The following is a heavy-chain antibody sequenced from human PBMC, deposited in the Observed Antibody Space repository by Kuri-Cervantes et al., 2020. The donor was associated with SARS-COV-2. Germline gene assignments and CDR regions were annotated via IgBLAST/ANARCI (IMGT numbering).Heavy chain of an antibody. J-gene: IGHJ5*02. CDR2: IIPIFGIA. CDR1: GGTFSSYA. CDR3: ARGNSSSSHGWFDP. V-gene: IGHV1-69*10. Sequence: SVKVSCKASGGTFSSYAISWVRQAPGQGLEWMGGIIPIFGIANYAQKFQGRVTITADKSTSTAYMELSSLRSEDTAVYYCARGNSSSSHGWFDPWGQGTLVTVSS. D-gene: IGHD6-6*01.